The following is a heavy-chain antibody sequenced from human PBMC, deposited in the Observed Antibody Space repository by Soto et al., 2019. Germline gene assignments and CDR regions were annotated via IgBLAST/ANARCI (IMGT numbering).Heavy chain of an antibody. CDR3: ARDTYYYGSGSLGDNYYGTDV. Sequence: GASVKVSCKASGYTFTGYGISWVRQAPGQGXEWMGWISAYNGNTNYAQKLQGRVTMTTDTSTSTAYMELRSLRSDDTAVYYCARDTYYYGSGSLGDNYYGTDVWGQGTTVTVSS. CDR1: GYTFTGYG. D-gene: IGHD3-10*01. J-gene: IGHJ6*02. CDR2: ISAYNGNT. V-gene: IGHV1-18*04.